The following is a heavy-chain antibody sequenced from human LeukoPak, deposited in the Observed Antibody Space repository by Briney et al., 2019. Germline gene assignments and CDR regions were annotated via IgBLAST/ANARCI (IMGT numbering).Heavy chain of an antibody. CDR2: IYYSGST. D-gene: IGHD3-22*01. CDR3: ARDGYYDSSGNNWFDP. CDR1: GGSISGVGYY. J-gene: IGHJ5*02. V-gene: IGHV4-31*03. Sequence: SDTLSLTCTVSGGSISGVGYYWSWIRQHPGKGLEWIGYIYYSGSTYYNPSLKSRVTISVDTSKNQFSLKLSSVTAADTAVYYCARDGYYDSSGNNWFDPWGQGTLVTVSS.